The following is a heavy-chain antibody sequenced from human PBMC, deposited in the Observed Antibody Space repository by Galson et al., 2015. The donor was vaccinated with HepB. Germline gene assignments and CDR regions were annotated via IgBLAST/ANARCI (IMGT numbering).Heavy chain of an antibody. J-gene: IGHJ5*02. Sequence: SVKVSCKVSGYTLTELSMHWVRQAPGKGLEWMGGFDPEDGETIYAQKFQGRVTMTEDTSTDTAYMELSSLRSEDTAVYYCWAIGYYDSSGYYYEDWFDPWGQGTLVTVSS. CDR1: GYTLTELS. V-gene: IGHV1-24*01. D-gene: IGHD3-22*01. CDR3: WAIGYYDSSGYYYEDWFDP. CDR2: FDPEDGET.